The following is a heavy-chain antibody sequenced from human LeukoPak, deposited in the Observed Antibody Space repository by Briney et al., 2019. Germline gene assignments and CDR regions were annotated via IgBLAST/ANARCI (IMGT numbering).Heavy chain of an antibody. CDR1: GFNFSGYE. Sequence: GGSLRLSCAASGFNFSGYEMNWVRQAPGKGLEWVSYISTSGSTIYYADSVKGRFTISRDNAKNSLYLQMNSLRAEDTGVYYCARDRSVGYFDYWGQGTLVTVSS. CDR2: ISTSGSTI. CDR3: ARDRSVGYFDY. J-gene: IGHJ4*02. D-gene: IGHD4-23*01. V-gene: IGHV3-48*03.